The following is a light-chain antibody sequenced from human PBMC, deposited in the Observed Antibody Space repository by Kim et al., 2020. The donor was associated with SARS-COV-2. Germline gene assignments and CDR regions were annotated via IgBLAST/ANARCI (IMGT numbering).Light chain of an antibody. CDR2: DVS. CDR3: CSYGGSLYV. V-gene: IGLV2-11*01. CDR1: SSDVGGDNY. J-gene: IGLJ1*01. Sequence: PGQSVAIACTGTSSDVGGDNYVSWDQQHPGKAPKLMIYDVSKRPSGVPDRFSGSKSGNTASLTISGLQAEDEADYYCCSYGGSLYVFGTGTKVTVL.